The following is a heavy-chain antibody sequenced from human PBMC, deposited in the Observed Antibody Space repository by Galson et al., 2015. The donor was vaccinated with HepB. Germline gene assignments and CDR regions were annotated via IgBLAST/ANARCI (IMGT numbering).Heavy chain of an antibody. CDR2: IIPIFGTA. J-gene: IGHJ5*02. CDR1: GGTFSSYA. V-gene: IGHV1-69*13. Sequence: SVKVSCKASGGTFSSYAISWVRQAPGQGLEWMGGIIPIFGTANYAQKFQGRVTITADESTSTAYMELSSLRSEDTAVYYCAREEGGSSWYYNWFDPWGQGTLVTVSS. D-gene: IGHD6-13*01. CDR3: AREEGGSSWYYNWFDP.